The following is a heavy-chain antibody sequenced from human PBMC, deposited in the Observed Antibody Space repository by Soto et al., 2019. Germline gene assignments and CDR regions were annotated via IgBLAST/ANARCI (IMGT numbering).Heavy chain of an antibody. D-gene: IGHD3-10*01. J-gene: IGHJ6*02. CDR3: VRQGFGRLHGLVDV. CDR2: IYYSGST. Sequence: SETLCLTYIVSGNSLSSADYHWSWIRQSPGKDLEWFGFIYYSGSTYYNPSLKSRVSMSVDTSTKQFFLKLSSVTAADTAVYYCVRQGFGRLHGLVDVWGQGTTVTVSS. CDR1: GNSLSSADYH. V-gene: IGHV4-30-4*01.